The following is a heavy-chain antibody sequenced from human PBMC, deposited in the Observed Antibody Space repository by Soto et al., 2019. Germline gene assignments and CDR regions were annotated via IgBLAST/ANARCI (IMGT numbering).Heavy chain of an antibody. CDR2: ISAYNGNT. J-gene: IGHJ5*02. V-gene: IGHV1-18*01. Sequence: ASVEVSCKASGYTFTSYGISCVRQAPGQGLARMGWISAYNGNTHKAQKLQGSVVMTTATSPSTAYTELRSLGSDDTAVYSCTRHSPYYDISSGDNRFDPWGQGTLLTVSS. CDR3: TRHSPYYDISSGDNRFDP. CDR1: GYTFTSYG. D-gene: IGHD3-9*01.